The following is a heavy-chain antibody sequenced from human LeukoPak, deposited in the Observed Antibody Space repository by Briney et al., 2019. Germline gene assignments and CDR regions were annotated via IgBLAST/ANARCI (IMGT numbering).Heavy chain of an antibody. CDR1: GFTFSSYN. Sequence: GGSLRLSCAASGFTFSSYNMNWVRQAPGKGLEWVSSISSSSSYIYYADSVKGRFTISRDNAKNSLYLQMNSLRAEDTAVYYCARDLRRAFDIWGQGTMVTVSS. J-gene: IGHJ3*02. CDR2: ISSSSSYI. V-gene: IGHV3-21*01. CDR3: ARDLRRAFDI. D-gene: IGHD3-9*01.